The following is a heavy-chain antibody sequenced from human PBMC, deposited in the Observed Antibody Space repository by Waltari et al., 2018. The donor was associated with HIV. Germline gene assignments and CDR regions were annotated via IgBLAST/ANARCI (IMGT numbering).Heavy chain of an antibody. V-gene: IGHV2-5*01. D-gene: IGHD3-22*01. Sequence: QITLKESGPALLKPTQTLTLTCSFSGFSLTSHPVGVAWFRQPPGKALEWLALIYGNDIARYRPSLKNRLTITKDTSKNQVVLAMTNVDPVDTATYLCAHGPRPYYDSNRSPPLDWFFDLWGRGTLVTVSS. J-gene: IGHJ2*01. CDR2: IYGNDIA. CDR3: AHGPRPYYDSNRSPPLDWFFDL. CDR1: GFSLTSHPVG.